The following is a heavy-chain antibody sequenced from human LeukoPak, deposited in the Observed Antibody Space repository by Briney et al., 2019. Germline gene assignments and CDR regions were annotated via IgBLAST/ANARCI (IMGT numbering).Heavy chain of an antibody. CDR3: ARDGVNYYDISGYDI. D-gene: IGHD3-22*01. CDR1: GGSISSYY. V-gene: IGHV4-4*07. Sequence: IPSETLSLTCTVSGGSISSYYWSWIRQPAGKGLEWIGRIYTSGSTNYNPSLKSRVTISVDTSKNQFSLKLSSVTAADTAVYYCARDGVNYYDISGYDIWGRGTLVTVSS. J-gene: IGHJ4*02. CDR2: IYTSGST.